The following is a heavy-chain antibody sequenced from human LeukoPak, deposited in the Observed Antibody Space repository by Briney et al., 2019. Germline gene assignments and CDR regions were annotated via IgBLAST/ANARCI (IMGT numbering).Heavy chain of an antibody. J-gene: IGHJ3*01. CDR3: ARDLNEAAARYSAFDV. V-gene: IGHV4-59*01. CDR1: GASINTYY. Sequence: SETLSLTCMVSGASINTYYWSWIRQPPGKGLEWIGYIYSSGTTNYNPSLKRRVTMSLDTSKNQVSLNLTSVTAADTAVYFCARDLNEAAARYSAFDVWVEGTLVTVSS. CDR2: IYSSGTT. D-gene: IGHD1-1*01.